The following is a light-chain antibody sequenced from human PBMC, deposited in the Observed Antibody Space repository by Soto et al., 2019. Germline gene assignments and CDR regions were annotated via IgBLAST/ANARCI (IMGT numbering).Light chain of an antibody. CDR3: QQYETLPIT. J-gene: IGKJ5*01. Sequence: DIQMTQSPSSLSASVGDRVSITCQASQDIGNYLNWYQQIPGKAPKLLIFDASNLESGVPSRFGGSGSGTDFTFTISSLQPEDIATSYCQQYETLPITFGQGTRLEIK. CDR1: QDIGNY. V-gene: IGKV1-33*01. CDR2: DAS.